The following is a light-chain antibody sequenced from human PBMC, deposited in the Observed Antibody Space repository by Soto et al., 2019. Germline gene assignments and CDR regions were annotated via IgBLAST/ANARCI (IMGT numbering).Light chain of an antibody. Sequence: QSVLTQPASVSGSPGQSITISCTGTSSDVGGYNYVSWYQQHPGKAPKLMIYDVSNRPSGVSNRFSGSKSGNTASLTISGLQADDEDDYYCSSYTSSSTMVFGGGTKLTVL. V-gene: IGLV2-14*01. J-gene: IGLJ3*02. CDR1: SSDVGGYNY. CDR3: SSYTSSSTMV. CDR2: DVS.